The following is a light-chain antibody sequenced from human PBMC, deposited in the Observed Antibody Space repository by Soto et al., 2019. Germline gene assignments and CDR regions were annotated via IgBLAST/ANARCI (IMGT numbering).Light chain of an antibody. J-gene: IGKJ1*01. CDR1: QSVSSKY. CDR3: QQNDSSPSWT. CDR2: GTS. V-gene: IGKV3-20*01. Sequence: EIVLTQSPGTLSLSPGERVTLSCRASQSVSSKYLAWYQQEPGQAPRLLIYGTSSRATGISDRFRGSGSGTDFTLTISRLEPEDFAVYYCQQNDSSPSWTFGQGTKVDIK.